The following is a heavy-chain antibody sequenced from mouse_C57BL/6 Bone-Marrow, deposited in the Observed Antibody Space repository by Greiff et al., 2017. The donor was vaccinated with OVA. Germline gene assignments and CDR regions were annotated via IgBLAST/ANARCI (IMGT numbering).Heavy chain of an antibody. CDR3: ARRDYGSDWYFDV. D-gene: IGHD1-1*01. CDR1: GFTFSDYG. J-gene: IGHJ1*03. Sequence: DVKLVESGGGLVKPGGSLKLSCAASGFTFSDYGMHWVRQAPEKGLEWVAYISSGSSTIYYADTVKGRFTISRDNAKNTLFLQMTSLRSEDTAMYYCARRDYGSDWYFDVWGTGTTVTVSS. V-gene: IGHV5-17*01. CDR2: ISSGSSTI.